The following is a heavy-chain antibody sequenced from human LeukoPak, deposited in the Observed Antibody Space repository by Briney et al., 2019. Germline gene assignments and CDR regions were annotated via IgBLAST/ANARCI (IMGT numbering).Heavy chain of an antibody. CDR3: ARDPIFGVVIRLDY. D-gene: IGHD3-3*01. J-gene: IGHJ4*02. Sequence: ASVKVSCKASGYTFTSYGISWVRQAPGQGLEWMGWISAYNGNTNYAQKLQGRVTTTTDTSTSTAYMELRSLRSDDTAVYYCARDPIFGVVIRLDYWGQGTLVTVSS. CDR2: ISAYNGNT. CDR1: GYTFTSYG. V-gene: IGHV1-18*01.